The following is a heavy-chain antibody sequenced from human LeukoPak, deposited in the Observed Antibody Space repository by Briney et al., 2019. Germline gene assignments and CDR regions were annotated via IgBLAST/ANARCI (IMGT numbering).Heavy chain of an antibody. CDR3: ASDREYYYGSGSFDY. Sequence: GGSLRLSCAASGFTVSSYWMSWVRQAAGKGLEWVANIKQDGSEKYYVDSVKGRFTISRDKAKNSLYLQMNSLRAEDTAVYYCASDREYYYGSGSFDYWGQGTLVTVSS. J-gene: IGHJ4*02. CDR1: GFTVSSYW. D-gene: IGHD3-10*01. CDR2: IKQDGSEK. V-gene: IGHV3-7*04.